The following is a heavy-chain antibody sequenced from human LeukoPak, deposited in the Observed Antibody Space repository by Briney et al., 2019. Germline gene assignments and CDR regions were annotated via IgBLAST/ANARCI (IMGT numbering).Heavy chain of an antibody. CDR3: ARTGGYCTSTSCYHNFDY. V-gene: IGHV1-69*01. CDR2: IIPIFGTA. Sequence: SVKVSCKASGGTFGSYAISWVRQAPGQGLEWMGGIIPIFGTANYAQKFQGRVTITADESTSTAYMDLSSLRSDDTAVYYCARTGGYCTSTSCYHNFDYWGQGTLVTVSS. D-gene: IGHD2-2*03. CDR1: GGTFGSYA. J-gene: IGHJ4*02.